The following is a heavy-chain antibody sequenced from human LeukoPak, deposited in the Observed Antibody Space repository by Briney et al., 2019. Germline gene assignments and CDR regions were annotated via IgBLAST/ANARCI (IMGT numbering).Heavy chain of an antibody. CDR1: GFTFDDYG. J-gene: IGHJ4*02. V-gene: IGHV3-20*04. CDR3: ARVFHLIDH. CDR2: INWNGDNT. Sequence: GGSLRLSCAASGFTFDDYGMSWVRQAPGKGLEWVSGINWNGDNTNYADSVKGRFTISRDNAKNTLYLQMNSLRAEDTAVYYCARVFHLIDHWGQGTLVTVTS.